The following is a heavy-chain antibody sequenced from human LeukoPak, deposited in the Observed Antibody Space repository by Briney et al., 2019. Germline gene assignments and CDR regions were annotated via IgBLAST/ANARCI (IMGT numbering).Heavy chain of an antibody. J-gene: IGHJ4*02. CDR1: GFTLSSYS. Sequence: GGSLRLSCAASGFTLSSYSMNWVRQAPGKGLEWVANINQDGSEKYYVDSVKGRFTISGDNAKNSLYLQMSSLRAEDTAVYYCARIGAGITIDYWGQGTLVTVSS. D-gene: IGHD6-13*01. CDR2: INQDGSEK. V-gene: IGHV3-7*05. CDR3: ARIGAGITIDY.